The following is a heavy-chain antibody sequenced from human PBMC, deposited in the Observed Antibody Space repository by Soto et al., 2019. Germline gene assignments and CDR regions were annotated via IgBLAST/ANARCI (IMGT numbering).Heavy chain of an antibody. J-gene: IGHJ3*02. Sequence: GESLKISCKGSGYSFTSYWIGWVRQMPGKGLEWMGIIYPGDSDTRYSPSFQGQVTISADKSISTAYLQWSSLKASDTAMYYCARTTGAGLAMYYYDSSGYYYAFDIRGQGTMVTVSS. D-gene: IGHD3-22*01. CDR3: ARTTGAGLAMYYYDSSGYYYAFDI. V-gene: IGHV5-51*01. CDR1: GYSFTSYW. CDR2: IYPGDSDT.